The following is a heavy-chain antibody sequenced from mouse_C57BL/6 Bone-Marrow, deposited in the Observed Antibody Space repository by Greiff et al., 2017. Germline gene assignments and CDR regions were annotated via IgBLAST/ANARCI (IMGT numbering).Heavy chain of an antibody. CDR2: IYPGDGDT. D-gene: IGHD1-1*01. CDR3: ANYGSDYYAMDY. J-gene: IGHJ4*01. Sequence: VKVVESGAELVKPGASVKISCKASGYAFSSYWMNWVKQRPGKGLEWIGQIYPGDGDTNYNGKFKGKATLTADKSSSTAYMQLSSLTSEDSAVYFCANYGSDYYAMDYWGQGTSVTVSS. V-gene: IGHV1-80*01. CDR1: GYAFSSYW.